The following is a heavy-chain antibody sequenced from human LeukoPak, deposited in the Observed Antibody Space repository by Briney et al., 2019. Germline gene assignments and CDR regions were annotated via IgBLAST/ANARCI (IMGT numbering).Heavy chain of an antibody. J-gene: IGHJ3*02. CDR1: GGSISSYY. V-gene: IGHV4-59*01. CDR2: IYYSGST. CDR3: ARAPCGGDCYFRVAVFDI. Sequence: SETLSLTCTVSGGSISSYYWSWIRQPPGKGLEWIGYIYYSGSTNYNPSLKSRVTISVDTSKNQFSLKLSSVTAADTAVYYCARAPCGGDCYFRVAVFDIWGQGTMVTVSS. D-gene: IGHD2-21*02.